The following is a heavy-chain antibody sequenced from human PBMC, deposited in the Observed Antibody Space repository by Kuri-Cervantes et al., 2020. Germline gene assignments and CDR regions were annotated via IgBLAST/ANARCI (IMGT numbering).Heavy chain of an antibody. J-gene: IGHJ4*02. CDR3: ASYYYDILTGFVPFYYFDY. Sequence: GSLRLSCTVSGGSISSSSYYWGWIRQPPGKGLEWIGSIYYSGSTYYNPSLKSRVTISVDTSKNQFSLKLSSVTAADTAVYYCASYYYDILTGFVPFYYFDYWGLGTLVTVSS. CDR1: GGSISSSSYY. CDR2: IYYSGST. V-gene: IGHV4-39*01. D-gene: IGHD3-9*01.